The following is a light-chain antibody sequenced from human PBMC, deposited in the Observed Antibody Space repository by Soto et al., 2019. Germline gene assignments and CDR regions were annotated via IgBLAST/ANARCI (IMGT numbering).Light chain of an antibody. CDR2: AAS. CDR1: QSINRW. V-gene: IGKV1-5*01. J-gene: IGKJ4*01. Sequence: DIQMTQSPSTLSASVGDRVTITCLASQSINRWLAWYQQKPGKAPELLIYAASTLQSGVPSRFSGSGSGTDFTLTISCLQSEDFATYYCQQYYSYPLTFGGGTKVDIK. CDR3: QQYYSYPLT.